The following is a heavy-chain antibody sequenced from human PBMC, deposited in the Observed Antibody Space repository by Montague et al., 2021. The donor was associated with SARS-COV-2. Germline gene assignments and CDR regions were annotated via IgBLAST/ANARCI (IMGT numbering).Heavy chain of an antibody. CDR1: NGSITSYY. V-gene: IGHV4-59*01. CDR3: AREGLNNWFNP. J-gene: IGHJ5*02. CDR2: IYYRGST. Sequence: SETLSLTCSVSNGSITSYYWSWIRQPPGKRLEWIGYIYYRGSTNYNPSLESRVTISVDTSKNQFSLKLRSMTAADTAVYYCAREGLNNWFNPWGQGTRVIV.